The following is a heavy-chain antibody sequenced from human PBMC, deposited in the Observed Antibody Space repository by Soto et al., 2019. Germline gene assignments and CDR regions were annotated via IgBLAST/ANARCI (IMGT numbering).Heavy chain of an antibody. D-gene: IGHD3-10*01. Sequence: QVQLVESGGGVVQPGRSLRLSCAASGFTFRTYAMHWLRQAPGKGLEWVTSISYDGGNKYYADSVKGRFTISRDNSKNSLYVQMSSLRPEDTAVYYCARDPPSYYLLQYFFDNWGQGTLVTVSS. J-gene: IGHJ4*02. CDR2: ISYDGGNK. CDR1: GFTFRTYA. V-gene: IGHV3-30-3*01. CDR3: ARDPPSYYLLQYFFDN.